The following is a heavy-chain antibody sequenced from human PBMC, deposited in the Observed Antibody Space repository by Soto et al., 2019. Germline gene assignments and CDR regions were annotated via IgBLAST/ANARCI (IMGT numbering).Heavy chain of an antibody. CDR2: ISWNSGSV. D-gene: IGHD2-8*02. V-gene: IGHV3-9*01. Sequence: PGGSLRLSCAASGFTFDDNAMHWIRQGPGKGLEWVAGISWNSGSVGYAGSVKGRFTISRDNAKNSLYLQMYSLRAEDTALYYCVKDKWEYRTDTRCHTFDYWGQGAMVTVYS. CDR1: GFTFDDNA. CDR3: VKDKWEYRTDTRCHTFDY. J-gene: IGHJ4*02.